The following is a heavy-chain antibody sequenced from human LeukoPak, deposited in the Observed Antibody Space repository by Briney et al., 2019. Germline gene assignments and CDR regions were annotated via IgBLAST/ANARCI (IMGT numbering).Heavy chain of an antibody. V-gene: IGHV3-23*01. CDR2: INGGGDKT. J-gene: IGHJ4*02. CDR1: GFSFTSYA. Sequence: PGGSLRLSCAASGFSFTSYAMSWVRQAPGKGLEWVSGINGGGDKTYYRDSVKGRITISRDNSKNTLYLQMNSLRAEDTAVYYCAKRAPTKYYFDYWGQGTLVTVSS. CDR3: AKRAPTKYYFDY.